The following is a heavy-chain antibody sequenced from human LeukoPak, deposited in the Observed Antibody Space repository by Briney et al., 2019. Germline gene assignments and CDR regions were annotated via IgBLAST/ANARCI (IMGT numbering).Heavy chain of an antibody. V-gene: IGHV4-34*01. CDR1: GGSFSGYY. J-gene: IGHJ5*02. CDR3: ARPGYYDSSGSLKRGFDP. Sequence: PSETLSLTCAVYGGSFSGYYWSWIRQPPGKGLEWIGEINHSGSTNYNPSLKNRVTISVDTSKNQFSLKLSSVTAADTAVYYCARPGYYDSSGSLKRGFDPWGQGTLVTVSS. D-gene: IGHD3-22*01. CDR2: INHSGST.